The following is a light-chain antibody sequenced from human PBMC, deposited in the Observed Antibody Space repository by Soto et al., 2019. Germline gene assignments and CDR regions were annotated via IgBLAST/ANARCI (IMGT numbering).Light chain of an antibody. CDR2: GAS. Sequence: DIQMTQSPSSLSASVGDRVTITCQASQDITNYLNWYQQKPGRAPKLLIYGASNLESAVPSRFSGSGSGTEFTLTISGLQPDDFATYYCQQFNSYPITFGQGTRLEI. J-gene: IGKJ5*01. CDR3: QQFNSYPIT. CDR1: QDITNY. V-gene: IGKV1-33*01.